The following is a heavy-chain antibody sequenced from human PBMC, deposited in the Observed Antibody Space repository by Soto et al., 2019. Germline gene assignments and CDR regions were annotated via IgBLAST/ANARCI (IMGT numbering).Heavy chain of an antibody. J-gene: IGHJ5*02. Sequence: GASVKVSCKASGGTFSSYAISWVRQAPGQGLEWMGGIIPIFGTANYAQKFQGRVTITADESTSTAYMELSSLRSEDTAVYYCARDRRDGYKIDWYDPWGQGTLVTVSS. D-gene: IGHD5-12*01. CDR3: ARDRRDGYKIDWYDP. V-gene: IGHV1-69*13. CDR2: IIPIFGTA. CDR1: GGTFSSYA.